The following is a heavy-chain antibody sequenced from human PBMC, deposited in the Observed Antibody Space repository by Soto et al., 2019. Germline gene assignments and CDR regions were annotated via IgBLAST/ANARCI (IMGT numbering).Heavy chain of an antibody. CDR3: ARALWGIAAAGRGRYYYYYGMDV. CDR2: IIPIFGTA. J-gene: IGHJ6*02. D-gene: IGHD6-13*01. V-gene: IGHV1-69*13. CDR1: RGTFISYS. Sequence: SVKGSFRASRGTFISYSISWVRQAPGQGREWMGGIIPIFGTANYAQKFQGRVTITADESTSTAYMELSSLRSEDTAVYYCARALWGIAAAGRGRYYYYYGMDVWGQGTTVTVSS.